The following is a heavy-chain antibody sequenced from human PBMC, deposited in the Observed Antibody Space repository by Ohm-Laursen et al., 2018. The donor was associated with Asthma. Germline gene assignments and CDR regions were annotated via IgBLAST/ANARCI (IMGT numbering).Heavy chain of an antibody. Sequence: SLRLSCTATGDTFSIFRNSWMAWVRQAPGKGLEWLAMIQPGGGAEVYVDSVKGRFTISGDNAKTTLYLQMNSLRTEDTAIYYCATEAWWRCDYWGQGSLVTVSP. CDR3: ATEAWWRCDY. D-gene: IGHD2-15*01. CDR2: IQPGGGAE. V-gene: IGHV3-7*01. J-gene: IGHJ4*02. CDR1: GDTFSIFRNSW.